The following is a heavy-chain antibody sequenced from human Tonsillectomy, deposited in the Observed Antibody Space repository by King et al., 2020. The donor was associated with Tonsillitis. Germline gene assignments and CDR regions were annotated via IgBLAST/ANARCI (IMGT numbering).Heavy chain of an antibody. CDR3: ARETGGWRAFDY. CDR1: GYTFSAYS. Sequence: QLVQSGAEVKKPGVSVKVSCKASGYTFSAYSVHWVRQAPGQGLEWMGWIKPDSGGTNYAHKFDGRVTMTTDTSISIAYMELTGLRPDDTAVYFCARETGGWRAFDYWGQGALVTVSS. J-gene: IGHJ4*02. CDR2: IKPDSGGT. V-gene: IGHV1-2*07. D-gene: IGHD6-19*01.